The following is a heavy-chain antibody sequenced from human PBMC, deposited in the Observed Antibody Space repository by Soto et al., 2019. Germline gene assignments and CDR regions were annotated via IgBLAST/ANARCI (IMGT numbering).Heavy chain of an antibody. Sequence: GGSLRLSCAASGFTFSSYGMHWVRQAPGKGLEWVAVIWYDGSNKYYADSVKGRFTISRDNSKNTLYLQMNSLRAEDTAVYYCARESYDSSGGGMDVWGQGTTVTVSS. V-gene: IGHV3-33*01. CDR1: GFTFSSYG. J-gene: IGHJ6*02. CDR2: IWYDGSNK. D-gene: IGHD3-22*01. CDR3: ARESYDSSGGGMDV.